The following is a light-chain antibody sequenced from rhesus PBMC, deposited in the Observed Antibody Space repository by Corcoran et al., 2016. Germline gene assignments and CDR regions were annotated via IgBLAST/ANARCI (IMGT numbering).Light chain of an antibody. CDR2: DAS. CDR3: QQRNGYPYS. J-gene: IGKJ2*01. V-gene: IGKV1-38*01. CDR1: QDISSY. Sequence: DIQLTQSPSSLSASVGDRVTITCRASQDISSYLAWYQQKQGKAPNLLIYDASNLQSGVPSRFSGSGSGTHFTLTISSLQPEDFAVYYCQQRNGYPYSFGRGTKVEIK.